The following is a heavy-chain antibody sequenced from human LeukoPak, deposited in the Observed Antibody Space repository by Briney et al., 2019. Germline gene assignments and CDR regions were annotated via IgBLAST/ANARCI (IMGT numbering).Heavy chain of an antibody. D-gene: IGHD2-21*02. V-gene: IGHV4-59*01. CDR1: GGSISSYY. Sequence: SETLSLTCTVSGGSISSYYWSWIRQPPGKGLEWIGYIYYSGSTNYNLSLKSRVTISVDTSKNQFSLKLSSVTAADTAVYYCARVERCGGDCYSFDYWGQGTLVTVSS. J-gene: IGHJ4*02. CDR2: IYYSGST. CDR3: ARVERCGGDCYSFDY.